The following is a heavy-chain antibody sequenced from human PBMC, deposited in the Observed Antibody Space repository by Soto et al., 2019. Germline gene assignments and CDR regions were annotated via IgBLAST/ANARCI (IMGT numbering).Heavy chain of an antibody. D-gene: IGHD1-1*01. CDR2: ITTSGNTK. J-gene: IGHJ4*02. V-gene: IGHV3-11*01. CDR3: ARGNWNPEY. Sequence: QVQLVESGGGFVKPGGSLRLSCAASGFKFSVYYMSWIRQAPGKGLEFVSYITTSGNTKYYADSVKGRFTISRDNAKSSLDLQMNSLRAEDTAVYYCARGNWNPEYWGQGTLVTVSS. CDR1: GFKFSVYY.